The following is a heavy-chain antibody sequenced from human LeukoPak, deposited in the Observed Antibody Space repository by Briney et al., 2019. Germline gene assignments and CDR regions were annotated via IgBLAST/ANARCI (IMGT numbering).Heavy chain of an antibody. J-gene: IGHJ6*03. V-gene: IGHV3-21*01. D-gene: IGHD3-10*01. CDR3: ARVGNLYYYYYMDV. CDR1: GFTFSSYS. CDR2: ISSSSSYI. Sequence: GGSLRLSCAASGFTFSSYSMNWVRQAPGKGLEWVSSISSSSSYIYYADSVKGRFAISRDNAENSLYLQMNSLRAEDTAVYYCARVGNLYYYYYMDVWGKGTTVTVSS.